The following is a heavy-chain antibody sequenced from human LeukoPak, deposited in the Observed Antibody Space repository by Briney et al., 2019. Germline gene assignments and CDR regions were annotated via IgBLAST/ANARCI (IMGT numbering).Heavy chain of an antibody. J-gene: IGHJ4*02. CDR1: GGTFSSYA. V-gene: IGHV1-69*04. D-gene: IGHD3-22*01. CDR3: AILITMITWREPPLDY. CDR2: IIPILGIA. Sequence: ASVKVSCKASGGTFSSYAISWVRQAPGQGLEWMGRIIPILGIANYARKFQGRVTITADKSTSTAYMELSSLRAEDTAVYYCAILITMITWREPPLDYWGQGTLVTVSS.